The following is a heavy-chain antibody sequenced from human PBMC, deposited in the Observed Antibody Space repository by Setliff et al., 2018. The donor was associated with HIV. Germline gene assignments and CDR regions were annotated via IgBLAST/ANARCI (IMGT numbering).Heavy chain of an antibody. D-gene: IGHD5-18*01. CDR2: IKKKGYGGTA. J-gene: IGHJ4*02. CDR1: GFIFNNAR. V-gene: IGHV3-15*01. Sequence: GGSLRLSCAVSGFIFNNARMNWVRQVPGKGLERVGRIKKKGYGGTAEYATPVKGRFTISRDDSENMLYLQMNDLKTEDTAVYYCIDSDTGEALDKWGQGTLVTVSS. CDR3: IDSDTGEALDK.